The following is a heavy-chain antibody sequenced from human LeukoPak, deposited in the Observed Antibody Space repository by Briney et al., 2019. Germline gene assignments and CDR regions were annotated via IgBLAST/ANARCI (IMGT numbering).Heavy chain of an antibody. D-gene: IGHD6-13*01. CDR3: ARYSSSWYQGV. CDR1: GGTFSSYA. Sequence: GASVKVSCKASGGTFSSYAISWVRQAPGQGLEWMGWISAYNGNTNYAQKLQGRVTMTTDTSTSTAYMELRSLRSDDTAVYYCARYSSSWYQGVWGQGTLVTVSS. CDR2: ISAYNGNT. J-gene: IGHJ4*02. V-gene: IGHV1-18*01.